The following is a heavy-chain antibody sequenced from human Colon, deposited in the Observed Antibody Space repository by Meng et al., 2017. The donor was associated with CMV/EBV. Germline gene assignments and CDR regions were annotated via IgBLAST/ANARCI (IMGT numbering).Heavy chain of an antibody. CDR2: IYYTGSA. J-gene: IGHJ5*02. Sequence: SETLSLTCNVSGGSMRGSTYYWGWIRQPPGKGLEWIGSIYYTGSAYYNPSLQSRGTISVDAAKNQFSLKMNSMTAADTAVYFCARGGDGSGYDYRHWFDPWGQGTQVTVSS. D-gene: IGHD3-22*01. CDR1: GGSMRGSTYY. CDR3: ARGGDGSGYDYRHWFDP. V-gene: IGHV4-39*07.